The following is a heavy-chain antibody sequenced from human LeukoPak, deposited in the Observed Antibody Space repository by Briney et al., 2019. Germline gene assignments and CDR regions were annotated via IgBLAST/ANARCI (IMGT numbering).Heavy chain of an antibody. CDR3: ARAAMVRRVDYFDS. D-gene: IGHD3-10*01. CDR2: ISGSGGAT. CDR1: GFTFSSYS. J-gene: IGHJ4*02. V-gene: IGHV3-23*01. Sequence: PGGSLRLSCAASGFTFSSYSMTWVRQAPGKGLEWVSVISGSGGATYYADSVKGRFTISRDNSKNTLCLQMNSLRAEDTAVYYCARAAMVRRVDYFDSWGQGTLVTVSS.